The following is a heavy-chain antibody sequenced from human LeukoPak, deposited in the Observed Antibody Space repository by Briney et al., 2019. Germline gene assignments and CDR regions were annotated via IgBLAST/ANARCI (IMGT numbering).Heavy chain of an antibody. CDR1: GFTFSSCG. J-gene: IGHJ6*03. D-gene: IGHD3-16*01. CDR3: AKDSFYTYYYYMDV. Sequence: GGSLRLSCAASGFTFSSCGMHWVRQAPGKGLDWVAFIQYDGSKKYHADSVRGRFTISRDNSKNTLYLQMNSLRAEDTAVYYCAKDSFYTYYYYMDVWGKGTTVTVSS. V-gene: IGHV3-30*02. CDR2: IQYDGSKK.